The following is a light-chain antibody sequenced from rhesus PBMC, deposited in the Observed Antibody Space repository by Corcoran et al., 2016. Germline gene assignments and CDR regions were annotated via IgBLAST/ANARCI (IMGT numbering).Light chain of an antibody. CDR3: SSYASCSAFI. Sequence: QAALTQSPSVSGSPGQSVTISCTGTSSDIGGYNRVSWYQQHPGKAPKLMIYEVSKRPSGVSDRFSGSKSGNTASLTISGLQAEDEADYYCSSYASCSAFIFGAGTRLTVL. CDR2: EVS. V-gene: IGLV2-13*02. J-gene: IGLJ1*01. CDR1: SSDIGGYNR.